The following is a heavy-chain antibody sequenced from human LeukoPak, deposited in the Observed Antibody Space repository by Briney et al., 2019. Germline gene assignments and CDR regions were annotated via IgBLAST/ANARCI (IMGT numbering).Heavy chain of an antibody. CDR3: AEDQAVVVVAAMDY. Sequence: PGGSLRLSCEASGFTVSSNYITWVRQAPGKGLEWVSVIYSGGSTYYADSVKGRFTISRDNSKNTLYLQMNSLRAEDTAVYYCAEDQAVVVVAAMDYWGQGTLVTVSS. J-gene: IGHJ4*02. CDR1: GFTVSSNY. CDR2: IYSGGST. D-gene: IGHD2-15*01. V-gene: IGHV3-66*01.